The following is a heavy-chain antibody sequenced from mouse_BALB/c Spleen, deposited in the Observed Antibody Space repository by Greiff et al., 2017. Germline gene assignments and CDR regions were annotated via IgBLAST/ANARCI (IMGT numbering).Heavy chain of an antibody. Sequence: EVKVVESGGGLVQPGGSLKLSCAASGFTFSSYTMSWVRQTPEKRLEWVAYISNGGGSTYYPDTVKGRFTISRDNAKNTLYLQMSSLKSEDTAMYYCARHGNRYWYFDVWGAGTTVTVSS. CDR2: ISNGGGST. D-gene: IGHD2-14*01. V-gene: IGHV5-12-2*01. CDR3: ARHGNRYWYFDV. CDR1: GFTFSSYT. J-gene: IGHJ1*01.